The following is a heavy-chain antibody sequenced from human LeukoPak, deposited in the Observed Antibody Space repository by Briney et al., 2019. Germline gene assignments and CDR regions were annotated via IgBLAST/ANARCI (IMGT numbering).Heavy chain of an antibody. CDR2: INHSGST. V-gene: IGHV4-34*01. CDR3: ARRCSSTSCYGGWFDP. CDR1: GGSFSGYY. D-gene: IGHD2-2*01. Sequence: PSETLSLTXAVYGGSFSGYYWSWIRQPPGKGLEWIGEINHSGSTNYNPSLKSRVTISVDTSKNQFSLKLSSVTAADTAVYYCARRCSSTSCYGGWFDPWGQGTLVTVSS. J-gene: IGHJ5*02.